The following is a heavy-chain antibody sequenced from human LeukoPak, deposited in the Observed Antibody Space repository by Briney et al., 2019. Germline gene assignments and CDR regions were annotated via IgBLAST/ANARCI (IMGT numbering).Heavy chain of an antibody. CDR1: GGSISSYY. CDR2: IYYSGST. Sequence: SETLSLTCTVSGGSISSYYWSWIRQPPGKGLEWIGYIYYSGSTNYNPSLKSRVTISVDTSKNQFSLKLSSVTAADTAVYYCAKDIAARGGSAWSRDYMDVWGKGTTVTISS. D-gene: IGHD6-19*01. J-gene: IGHJ6*03. V-gene: IGHV4-59*01. CDR3: AKDIAARGGSAWSRDYMDV.